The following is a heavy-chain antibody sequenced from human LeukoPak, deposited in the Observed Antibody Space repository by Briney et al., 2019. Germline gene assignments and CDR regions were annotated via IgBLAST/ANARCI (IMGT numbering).Heavy chain of an antibody. CDR1: GYTFTGYY. J-gene: IGHJ4*02. V-gene: IGHV1-2*04. Sequence: ASVKVSCKASGYTFTGYYMHWVRQAPGQGLEWMGWINPNSGGTNYAQKFQGWVTMTRDTSISTAYMELSRLRSDDTAVYYCARVGVWGSYRYPDYWGQGTLVTVSS. CDR2: INPNSGGT. D-gene: IGHD3-16*02. CDR3: ARVGVWGSYRYPDY.